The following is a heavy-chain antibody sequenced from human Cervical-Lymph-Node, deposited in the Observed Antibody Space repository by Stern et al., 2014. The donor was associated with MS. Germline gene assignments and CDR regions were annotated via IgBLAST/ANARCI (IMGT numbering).Heavy chain of an antibody. D-gene: IGHD6-6*01. CDR2: INEDGSIT. CDR3: ARDVAGRSSY. J-gene: IGHJ4*02. V-gene: IGHV3-74*01. CDR1: GFTFTSFW. Sequence: EMQLVASGGGLVQPGGSLTLSCAASGFTFTSFWMHWVRQVPGKGLVWVSRINEDGSITNYADSVKGRFTISRDNAKNTLYLQMSSLRAEDTAVYYCARDVAGRSSYWGQGTLVTVSS.